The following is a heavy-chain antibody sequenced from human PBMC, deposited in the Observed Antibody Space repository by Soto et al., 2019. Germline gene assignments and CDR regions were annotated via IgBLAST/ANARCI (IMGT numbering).Heavy chain of an antibody. Sequence: SVKVSCKASGGTFSSYAISWVRQAPGQGLEWMGGIIPIFGTANYAQKFQGRVTITADESTSTAYMELSSLRSEDTAVYYCAGEKGYCSSTSCYHNWFDPWGQGTLVTVS. V-gene: IGHV1-69*13. CDR2: IIPIFGTA. J-gene: IGHJ5*02. D-gene: IGHD2-2*01. CDR3: AGEKGYCSSTSCYHNWFDP. CDR1: GGTFSSYA.